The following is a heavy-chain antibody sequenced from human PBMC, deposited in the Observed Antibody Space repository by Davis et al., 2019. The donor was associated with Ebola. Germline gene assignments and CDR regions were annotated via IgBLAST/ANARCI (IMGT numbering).Heavy chain of an antibody. D-gene: IGHD2-21*01. CDR1: GFTFSSYA. CDR3: ARGVVVIATLDY. CDR2: ISSSSSTT. V-gene: IGHV3-48*01. J-gene: IGHJ4*02. Sequence: PGGSLRLSCAASGFTFSSYAMSWVRQAPGKGLEWVSYISSSSSTTYYADSVKGRFTISRDNAKNSLYLQMNSLRAEDTAVYYCARGVVVIATLDYWGQGTLVTVSS.